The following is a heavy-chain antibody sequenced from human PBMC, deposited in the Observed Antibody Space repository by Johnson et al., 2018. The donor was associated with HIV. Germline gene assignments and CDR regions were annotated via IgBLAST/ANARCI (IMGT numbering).Heavy chain of an antibody. D-gene: IGHD3-10*01. CDR3: ARDRFGSGRPNAFDM. CDR2: MSYDGSKE. J-gene: IGHJ3*02. CDR1: GFSLSDYA. Sequence: VQLVESGGGVVQPGRSLRLSCAASGFSLSDYAIHWVRQAPVKGLEWVGVMSYDGSKENYADSVKGRFTISRDNSKNTVYLQMNTLRPEDTAVYYCARDRFGSGRPNAFDMWGQGTMVTVSS. V-gene: IGHV3-30-3*01.